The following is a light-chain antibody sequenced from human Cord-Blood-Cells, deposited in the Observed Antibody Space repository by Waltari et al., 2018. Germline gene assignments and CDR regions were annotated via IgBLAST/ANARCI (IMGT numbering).Light chain of an antibody. J-gene: IGLJ3*02. CDR2: DVS. Sequence: QSALTQPASVSGSPGQSITISCTGTSSDVGGYNYVSWYQQHPGKAPQLMIYDVSKRRSGVSKSFAGSKSGNTASLTISGLQAEDEADYYCSSYTSSSTVFGGGTKLTVL. V-gene: IGLV2-14*01. CDR3: SSYTSSSTV. CDR1: SSDVGGYNY.